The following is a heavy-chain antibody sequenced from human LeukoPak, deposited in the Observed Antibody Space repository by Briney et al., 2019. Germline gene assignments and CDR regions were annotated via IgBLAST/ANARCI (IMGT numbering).Heavy chain of an antibody. CDR1: GGTFSSYA. CDR3: ACGGDIVVPGY. V-gene: IGHV1-69*01. CDR2: IIPIFGTA. J-gene: IGHJ4*02. Sequence: GASVKVSCKASGGTFSSYAISCVRQAPGQGLEWMGGIIPIFGTANYAQKFQGRVTIPADESTSTAYMELSSLRAEDTAVYYCACGGDIVVPGYWGQGTLVTVSS. D-gene: IGHD2-2*01.